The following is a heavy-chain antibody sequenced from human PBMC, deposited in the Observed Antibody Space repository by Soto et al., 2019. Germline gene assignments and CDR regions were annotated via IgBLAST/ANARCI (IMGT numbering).Heavy chain of an antibody. CDR1: GGSFSGYY. V-gene: IGHV4-34*01. CDR3: ARQGGNRYYYGMDV. CDR2: INHSGST. D-gene: IGHD2-15*01. J-gene: IGHJ6*02. Sequence: PSETLSLTCAVYGGSFSGYYWSWIRQPPGKGLEWIGEINHSGSTNYNPSLKSRVTISVDTSKNQFSLKLSSVTAADTAVYYCARQGGNRYYYGMDVCGQGTTVTVSS.